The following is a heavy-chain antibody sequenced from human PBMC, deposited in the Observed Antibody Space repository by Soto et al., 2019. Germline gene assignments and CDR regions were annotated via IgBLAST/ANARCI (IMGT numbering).Heavy chain of an antibody. J-gene: IGHJ5*02. D-gene: IGHD6-19*01. CDR2: IYYSGST. CDR3: VRGPTSGWNA. CDR1: GGSISSGGYY. Sequence: SETLSLTCTVSGGSISSGGYYWSWIRQHPGKGLEWIGYIYYSGSTYYNPSLKSRVTISVDTSKNQFSLNLGSVTAADTAVYYCVRGPTSGWNAWGQGTLVTVSS. V-gene: IGHV4-31*03.